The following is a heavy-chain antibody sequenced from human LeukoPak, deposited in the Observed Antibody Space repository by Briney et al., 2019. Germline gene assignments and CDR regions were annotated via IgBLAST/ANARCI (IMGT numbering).Heavy chain of an antibody. J-gene: IGHJ4*02. CDR1: GYTFTSYA. Sequence: GASVKVSCKASGYTFTSYAMNWVRQAPGQGLEWMGWINTNTGNPTYAQGFTGRFVFSLDTSVSTAYLQISSLKAEDTAVYYCARDGPSSWYKDYFDYWGQGTLVTVSS. V-gene: IGHV7-4-1*02. CDR3: ARDGPSSWYKDYFDY. D-gene: IGHD6-13*01. CDR2: INTNTGNP.